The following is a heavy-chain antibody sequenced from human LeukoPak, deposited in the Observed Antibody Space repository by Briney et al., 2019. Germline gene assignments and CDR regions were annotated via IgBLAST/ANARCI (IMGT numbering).Heavy chain of an antibody. V-gene: IGHV1-69*05. Sequence: SVKVSCKASGGTFSSYAISWVRQAPGQGLEWMGGIIPIFGTANYAQKFQGRVTITTDESTSPAYMELSSLRSEDTAVYYCARSRTPYYDSSGFDYWGQGTLVTVSS. CDR3: ARSRTPYYDSSGFDY. J-gene: IGHJ4*02. D-gene: IGHD3-22*01. CDR1: GGTFSSYA. CDR2: IIPIFGTA.